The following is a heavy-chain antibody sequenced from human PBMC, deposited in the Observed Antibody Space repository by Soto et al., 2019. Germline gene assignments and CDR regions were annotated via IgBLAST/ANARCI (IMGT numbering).Heavy chain of an antibody. CDR1: GYTFTSYA. D-gene: IGHD3-10*01. Sequence: ASVKVSCKASGYTFTSYAIHWLRQAPEKGLEWMGWINAGNGNTRSSRKLQGRVIITRDTSATHAYLEVAGLGSKDTAINYLAEVAPSGGSGPRFDHWGQGTLVTVSS. CDR3: AEVAPSGGSGPRFDH. J-gene: IGHJ5*02. V-gene: IGHV1-3*01. CDR2: INAGNGNT.